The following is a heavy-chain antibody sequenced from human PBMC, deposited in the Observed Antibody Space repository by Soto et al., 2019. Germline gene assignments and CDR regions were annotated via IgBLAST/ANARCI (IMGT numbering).Heavy chain of an antibody. CDR2: IYYSGST. V-gene: IGHV4-59*01. D-gene: IGHD1-7*01. Sequence: SETLSLTCTVSGGSISSYYWSWIRQPPGKGLEWIGYIYYSGSTNYNPSLKSRVTISVDTSKNQFSLKLSSVTAADTAVYYCARDYLGITGTTGGYYYYGMDVWGQGKTVTVS. J-gene: IGHJ6*02. CDR3: ARDYLGITGTTGGYYYYGMDV. CDR1: GGSISSYY.